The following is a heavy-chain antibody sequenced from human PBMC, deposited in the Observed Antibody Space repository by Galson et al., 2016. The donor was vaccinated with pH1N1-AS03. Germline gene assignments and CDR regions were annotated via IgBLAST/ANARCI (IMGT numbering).Heavy chain of an antibody. Sequence: SVKVSCKASGYTFTSYYIHWVRQAPGQGREWMGIINPSDGNTNYAQRFQGRVTMTRDTSTSTVYMELSSLRSDDTAVYYCSRVSAGLTGYYSAMDLWGQGTTVTVSS. D-gene: IGHD4/OR15-4a*01. CDR3: SRVSAGLTGYYSAMDL. CDR1: GYTFTSYY. V-gene: IGHV1-46*01. CDR2: INPSDGNT. J-gene: IGHJ6*02.